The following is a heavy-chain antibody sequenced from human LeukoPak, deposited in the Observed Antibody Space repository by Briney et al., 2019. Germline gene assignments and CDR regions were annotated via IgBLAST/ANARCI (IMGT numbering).Heavy chain of an antibody. V-gene: IGHV5-51*01. CDR3: GMSGDRVPLQDDVFYV. Sequence: GESLKISCKVPGYSFTSYCIGWVRQMPGQGLEWMGIIYPGDSGPTYSPSFQGQVTLSVDKSINTAYLQWSSLQASDTAMYYCGMSGDRVPLQDDVFYVWGQGTMVTVST. CDR2: IYPGDSGP. D-gene: IGHD1-26*01. J-gene: IGHJ3*01. CDR1: GYSFTSYC.